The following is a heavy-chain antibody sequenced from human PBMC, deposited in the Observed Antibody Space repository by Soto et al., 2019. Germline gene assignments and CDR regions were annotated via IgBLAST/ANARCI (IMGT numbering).Heavy chain of an antibody. J-gene: IGHJ4*02. D-gene: IGHD3-16*02. V-gene: IGHV4-34*01. CDR1: GGSFSGYY. CDR3: ARVAATYYDYVWGSYRPFYFDY. Sequence: NPSETLSLTCAVYGGSFSGYYWSWIRQPPGKGLEWIGEINHSGSTNYNPSLKSRVTISVDTSKNQFSLKLSSVTAADTAVYYCARVAATYYDYVWGSYRPFYFDYWGQGTLVTVSS. CDR2: INHSGST.